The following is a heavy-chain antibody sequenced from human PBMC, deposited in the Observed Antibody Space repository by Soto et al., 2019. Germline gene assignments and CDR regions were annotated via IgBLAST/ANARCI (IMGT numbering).Heavy chain of an antibody. CDR3: AKYRVGIVGPVDY. V-gene: IGHV3-23*01. D-gene: IGHD1-26*01. CDR1: GLIFSDYA. J-gene: IGHJ4*02. CDR2: ISGSGDKT. Sequence: PGGSLRLSCAASGLIFSDYAMSWVRQAPGKGLECVACISGSGDKTFYADSVKGRFTISRDNSKNTVSLHMNSLRVDDAAVYFCAKYRVGIVGPVDYWGPRTLVTVSS.